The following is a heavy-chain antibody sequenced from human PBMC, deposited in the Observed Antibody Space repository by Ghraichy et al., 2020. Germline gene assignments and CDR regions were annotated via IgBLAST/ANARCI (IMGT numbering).Heavy chain of an antibody. V-gene: IGHV3-23*01. D-gene: IGHD4-17*01. CDR2: FSGGIP. CDR1: GFTFSNYA. CDR3: VKYRTPAVTTIFDY. Sequence: SCTASGFTFSNYAMTWVRQAPGKGLEWVSAFSGGIPYFADSVKGRFSMSRDNSKNTLYLQMDSLRAEDTAVYYCVKYRTPAVTTIFDYWGRGTLVTVSS. J-gene: IGHJ4*02.